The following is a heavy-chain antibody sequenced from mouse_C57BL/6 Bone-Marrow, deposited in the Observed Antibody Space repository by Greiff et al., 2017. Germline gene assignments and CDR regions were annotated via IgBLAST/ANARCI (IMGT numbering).Heavy chain of an antibody. D-gene: IGHD1-1*01. J-gene: IGHJ4*01. Sequence: QVQLQQPGAELVKPGASVKLSCKASGYTFTSYWMHWVKQRPGQGLEWIGMIHPNSGSTNYNEKFKSKATLTVDKSSSTAYMQLSSLTSEDSAVYYCARRVIYYYGSSYGIYYAMDYWGQGTSVTVSS. CDR2: IHPNSGST. V-gene: IGHV1-64*01. CDR1: GYTFTSYW. CDR3: ARRVIYYYGSSYGIYYAMDY.